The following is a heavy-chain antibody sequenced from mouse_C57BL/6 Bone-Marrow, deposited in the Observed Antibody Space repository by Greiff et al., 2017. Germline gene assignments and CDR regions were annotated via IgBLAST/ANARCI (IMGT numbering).Heavy chain of an antibody. Sequence: QVQLQQSGAELVKPGASVKLSCKASGYTFTEYTIHWVKQRSGQGLEWIGWFYPGSGSIKYNEKFKDKATLTADKSSSTVYMELSRLTSEDSAVYFCARHEAGIYYGNYQAWFAYWGQGTLVTVSA. D-gene: IGHD2-1*01. CDR3: ARHEAGIYYGNYQAWFAY. CDR1: GYTFTEYT. CDR2: FYPGSGSI. J-gene: IGHJ3*01. V-gene: IGHV1-62-2*01.